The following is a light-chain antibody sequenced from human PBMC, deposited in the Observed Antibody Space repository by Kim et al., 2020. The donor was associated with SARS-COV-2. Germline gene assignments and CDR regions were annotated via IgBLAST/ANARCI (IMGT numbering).Light chain of an antibody. Sequence: DIQMTQSPSTLSASVGDRVTITCRASQSISSWLAWYQQKSGKAPKLLIYKASSLESGVPSRFSGSGSGTEFTLTISSLQPDYFATYYCQQYNSPYTFGQGTKLEI. CDR1: QSISSW. CDR3: QQYNSPYT. V-gene: IGKV1-5*03. J-gene: IGKJ2*01. CDR2: KAS.